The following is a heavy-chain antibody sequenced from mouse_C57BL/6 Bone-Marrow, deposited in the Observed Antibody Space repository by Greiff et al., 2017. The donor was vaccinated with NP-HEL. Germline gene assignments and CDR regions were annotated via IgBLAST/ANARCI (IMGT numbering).Heavy chain of an antibody. CDR3: SRDEEKGTMITKAMDY. D-gene: IGHD2-4*01. CDR2: FYPGSGSI. V-gene: IGHV1-62-2*01. CDR1: GYTFTEYT. Sequence: VQLQQSGAELVKPGASVTLSCKASGYTFTEYTIHWVKQRSGPGLEWIGWFYPGSGSIKYNEKFKDKATLTADKSSSTVYMELSRLTAEDVAVYFCSRDEEKGTMITKAMDYWGQGTSVTVSS. J-gene: IGHJ4*01.